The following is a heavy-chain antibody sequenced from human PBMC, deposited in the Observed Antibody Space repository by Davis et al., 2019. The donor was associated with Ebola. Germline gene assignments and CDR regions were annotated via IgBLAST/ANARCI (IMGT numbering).Heavy chain of an antibody. CDR2: ISRKANSYAT. Sequence: PGGSLRLSCAASGFTFSGSAMHWLRQASGKGLEWVGRISRKANSYATAYAASVKGRFTISSDDSKNTAYLQMNSLKTEDTAVYYCTQSGSRDYWGQGTLVTVSS. D-gene: IGHD1-26*01. V-gene: IGHV3-73*01. CDR1: GFTFSGSA. CDR3: TQSGSRDY. J-gene: IGHJ4*02.